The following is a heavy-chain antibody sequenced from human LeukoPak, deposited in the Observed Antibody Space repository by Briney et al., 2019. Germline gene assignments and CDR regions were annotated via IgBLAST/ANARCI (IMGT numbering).Heavy chain of an antibody. CDR3: ARIWFKSSFDY. CDR2: IKQDGSEK. J-gene: IGHJ4*02. D-gene: IGHD3-9*01. CDR1: GFTFSSYG. V-gene: IGHV3-7*01. Sequence: GGSLRLSCAASGFTFSSYGMHWVRQAPGKGLEWVASIKQDGSEKHYVDSVKGRFTISRDNAKNSLSLQMNSLRAEDTAVYYCARIWFKSSFDYWGQGTLVTVSS.